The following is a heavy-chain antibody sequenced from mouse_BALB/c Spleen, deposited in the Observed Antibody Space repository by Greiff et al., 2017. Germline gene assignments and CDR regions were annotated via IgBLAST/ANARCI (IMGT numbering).Heavy chain of an antibody. CDR2: INPYNDGT. V-gene: IGHV1-14*01. Sequence: QLQESGPELVKPGASVKMSCKASGYTFTSYVMHWVKQKPGQGLEWIGYINPYNDGTKYNEKFKGKATLTSDKSSSTAYMELSSLTSEDSAVYYCARREYDGNYGWYFDVWGAGTTVTVSS. CDR3: ARREYDGNYGWYFDV. D-gene: IGHD2-3*01. CDR1: GYTFTSYV. J-gene: IGHJ1*01.